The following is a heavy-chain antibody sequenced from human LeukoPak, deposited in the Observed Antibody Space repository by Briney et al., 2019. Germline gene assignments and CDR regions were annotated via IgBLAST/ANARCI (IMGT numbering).Heavy chain of an antibody. CDR3: AKVPSSQGNYYGMDV. D-gene: IGHD6-13*01. V-gene: IGHV3-30*18. J-gene: IGHJ6*04. Sequence: PGRSLRLSCAASGFTFSSYGMHWVRQAPGKGLEWVAVISYDGSNKYYADSVKGRFTISRDNSKSTASLQMNSLRADDTAVYYCAKVPSSQGNYYGMDVWGKGTTVTVSS. CDR1: GFTFSSYG. CDR2: ISYDGSNK.